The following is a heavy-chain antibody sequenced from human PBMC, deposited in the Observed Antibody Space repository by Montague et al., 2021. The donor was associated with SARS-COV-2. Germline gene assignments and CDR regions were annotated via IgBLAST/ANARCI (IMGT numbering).Heavy chain of an antibody. CDR1: GFTFSSYA. CDR2: ISGSGGST. D-gene: IGHD5-18*01. V-gene: IGHV3-23*01. Sequence: SLRLSCAASGFTFSSYAMSWVRQAPGKGLEWVSAISGSGGSTYYADSVKGRFTTSRDNSKNTLYLQMNSLRAEDTAVYYCAKASWIQLWFRTPYFDYWGQGTLVTVSS. J-gene: IGHJ4*02. CDR3: AKASWIQLWFRTPYFDY.